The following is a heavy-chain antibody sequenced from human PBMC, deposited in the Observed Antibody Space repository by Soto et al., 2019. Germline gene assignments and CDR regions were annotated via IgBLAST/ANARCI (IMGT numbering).Heavy chain of an antibody. CDR2: INHSGST. CDR3: ARGQLYYYGSGSYYWFDP. CDR1: GGSFSGYY. V-gene: IGHV4-34*01. J-gene: IGHJ5*02. D-gene: IGHD3-10*01. Sequence: SETLSLTCAVYGGSFSGYYWSWIRQPPGKGLEWIGEINHSGSTNYNPSLKSRVTISVDTSKNQFSLKLSSVTAADTAVYYCARGQLYYYGSGSYYWFDPWGQG.